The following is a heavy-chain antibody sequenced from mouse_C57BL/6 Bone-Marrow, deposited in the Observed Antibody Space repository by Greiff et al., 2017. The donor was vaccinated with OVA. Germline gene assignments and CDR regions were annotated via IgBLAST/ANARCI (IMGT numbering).Heavy chain of an antibody. J-gene: IGHJ2*01. CDR3: ARDAAMGYFYY. Sequence: EVQLVESGGGLVKPGGSLKLSCAASGFTFSSYAMSWVRQTPEKRLEWVATISDGGSYTYYPDNVKGRFTISRDNAKNNLYLQMSHLKSEDTAMYYCARDAAMGYFYYWGQGTTLTVSS. CDR1: GFTFSSYA. CDR2: ISDGGSYT. D-gene: IGHD6-1*01. V-gene: IGHV5-4*01.